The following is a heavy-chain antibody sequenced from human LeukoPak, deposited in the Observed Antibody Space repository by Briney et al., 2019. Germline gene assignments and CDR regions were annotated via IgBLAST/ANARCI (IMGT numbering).Heavy chain of an antibody. CDR2: INPNRGGT. CDR3: ARGGGDYGDYVLWGAPGPDY. J-gene: IGHJ4*02. Sequence: ASVKVSCKASGYTFTGYYMHWVRQAPGQGLEWMGWINPNRGGTNYAQKFQGRVTMTRDTSISTAYMELSRLRSDDTAVYYCARGGGDYGDYVLWGAPGPDYWGQGTLVTVSS. V-gene: IGHV1-2*02. CDR1: GYTFTGYY. D-gene: IGHD4-17*01.